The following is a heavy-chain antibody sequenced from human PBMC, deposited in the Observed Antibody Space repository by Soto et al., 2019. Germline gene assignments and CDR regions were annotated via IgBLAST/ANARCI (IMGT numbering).Heavy chain of an antibody. CDR1: GGSISSYY. D-gene: IGHD6-13*01. Sequence: QVQLQESGPGLVKPSETLSLTCTVSGGSISSYYWSWIRQPPGKGLEWIGYIYYSGSTNYNPSLRSRVTISVDTSKYQFSLKLSSVTAADTAVYYSARAEYSSSPEDYWGQGTLVTVSS. V-gene: IGHV4-59*01. CDR3: ARAEYSSSPEDY. J-gene: IGHJ4*02. CDR2: IYYSGST.